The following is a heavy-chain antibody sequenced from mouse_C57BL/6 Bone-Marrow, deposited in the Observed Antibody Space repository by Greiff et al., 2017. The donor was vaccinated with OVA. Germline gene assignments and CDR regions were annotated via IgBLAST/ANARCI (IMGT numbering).Heavy chain of an antibody. CDR1: GFSLTSYG. CDR2: IWRGGST. Sequence: VQLQESGPGLVQPSQSLSITCTVSGFSLTSYGVHWVRQSPGKGLEWLGVIWRGGSTDYNAAFMSRLSITKDNSKSQVFFKMNSLQADDTAIYYCAKNYDPYYYAMDYWGQGTSVTVSS. J-gene: IGHJ4*01. CDR3: AKNYDPYYYAMDY. V-gene: IGHV2-5*01. D-gene: IGHD2-3*01.